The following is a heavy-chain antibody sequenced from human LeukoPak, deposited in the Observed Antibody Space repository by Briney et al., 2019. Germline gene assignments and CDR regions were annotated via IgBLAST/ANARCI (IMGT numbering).Heavy chain of an antibody. CDR2: IKQDGSEK. J-gene: IGHJ6*03. D-gene: IGHD2-2*01. CDR1: GFTFSTYW. Sequence: PGGSLRLSCAASGFTFSTYWMGWVRQAPGKGLEWVANIKQDGSEKNYVASVKGRFTISRDNAKKSMYLQMTSLRAEDTSVYYCAREELGYCISISCPDYYYYYMDVWGKGTTVTVSS. CDR3: AREELGYCISISCPDYYYYYMDV. V-gene: IGHV3-7*01.